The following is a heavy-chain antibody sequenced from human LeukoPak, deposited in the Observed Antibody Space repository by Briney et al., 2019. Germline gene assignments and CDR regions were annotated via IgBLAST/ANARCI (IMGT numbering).Heavy chain of an antibody. CDR1: GFTFSSYA. V-gene: IGHV3-23*01. CDR2: ISGSGGST. J-gene: IGHJ4*02. D-gene: IGHD3-22*01. Sequence: GGSLRLSCAASGFTFSSYAMSWVRQAPGKGLEWVSGISGSGGSTYYADSVKGRFTISRDNSKNTLYLQMNSLRAEDTAVYYCAKVGNYYDSSGWHYFDYWGQGTLVTVSS. CDR3: AKVGNYYDSSGWHYFDY.